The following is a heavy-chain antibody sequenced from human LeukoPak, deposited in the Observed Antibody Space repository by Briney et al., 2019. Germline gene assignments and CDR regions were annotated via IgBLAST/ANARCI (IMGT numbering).Heavy chain of an antibody. V-gene: IGHV4-39*07. CDR3: ARGERPGPDY. J-gene: IGHJ4*02. CDR2: IYYSGTT. CDR1: GGSISSSSYY. Sequence: SETLSLTCTVSGGSISSSSYYWGWIRQPPGKGLEWIGSIYYSGTTYYNPSLKSRVTISVDTSKNQFSLKLSSVTAADTAVYYCARGERPGPDYWGQGTLVTVSS. D-gene: IGHD6-25*01.